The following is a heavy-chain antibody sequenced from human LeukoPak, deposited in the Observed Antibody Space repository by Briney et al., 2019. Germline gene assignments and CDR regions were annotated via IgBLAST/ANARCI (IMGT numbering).Heavy chain of an antibody. D-gene: IGHD5-24*01. CDR1: GFTFDDYA. J-gene: IGHJ4*02. CDR3: AKDLRPAVVEVATKTFDY. V-gene: IGHV3-43*02. CDR2: ISGDGGTT. Sequence: GGSLRLSCAASGFTFDDYAMHWVRQVPGKALQWVSLISGDGGTTNYADSVRGRFTVSRDNSKNSLYLQMTSLRTEDTASYYCAKDLRPAVVEVATKTFDYWGQGTLVTVSS.